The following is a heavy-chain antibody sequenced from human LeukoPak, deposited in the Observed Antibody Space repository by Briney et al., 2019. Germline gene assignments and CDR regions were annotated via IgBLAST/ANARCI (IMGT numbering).Heavy chain of an antibody. CDR3: ARESDRSGYPDY. D-gene: IGHD3-22*01. CDR1: GYTFTDYY. J-gene: IGHJ4*02. Sequence: ASVKVSCKASGYTFTDYYMHWVRQAPGQGLEWMGQIKPNSAGTNYAQEFQGRVTMTRDTSISTAYMELSRLRSDDTAVYYCARESDRSGYPDYCGQATLVTVSS. CDR2: IKPNSAGT. V-gene: IGHV1-2*06.